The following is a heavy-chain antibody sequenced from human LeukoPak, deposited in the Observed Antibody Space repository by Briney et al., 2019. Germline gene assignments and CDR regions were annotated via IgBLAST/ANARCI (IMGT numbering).Heavy chain of an antibody. CDR3: ARVRYYYYYMDV. V-gene: IGHV3-30*04. CDR2: ISYDGSNK. CDR1: GFTFSSNA. J-gene: IGHJ6*03. Sequence: GRSLRLSCAASGFTFSSNAMHWVRQAPGKGLEWVAVISYDGSNKYYADSVKGRFTISRDNSKNTLYLQMNSLRAEDTAVYYCARVRYYYYYMDVWGKGTTVTVSS.